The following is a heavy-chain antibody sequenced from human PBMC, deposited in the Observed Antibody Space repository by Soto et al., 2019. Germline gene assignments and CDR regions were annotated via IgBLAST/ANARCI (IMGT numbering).Heavy chain of an antibody. J-gene: IGHJ4*02. CDR1: GGPISSGGYS. CDR2: IYHSGST. V-gene: IGHV4-30-2*01. Sequence: QLQLRESGSGLVKPSQTLSLTCAVSGGPISSGGYSWSWIRQPPGKGLEWIGYIYHSGSTYYNPSLKSRVTISVDRSKNQFSLKLSSVTAADTAVYYCARVPDYWGQGTLVTVSS. CDR3: ARVPDY.